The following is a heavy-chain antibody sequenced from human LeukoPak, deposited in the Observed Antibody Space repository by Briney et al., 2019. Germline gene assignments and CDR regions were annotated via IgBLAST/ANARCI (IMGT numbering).Heavy chain of an antibody. J-gene: IGHJ5*02. D-gene: IGHD2-2*01. Sequence: PSETLSLTCAVHGGSFSGYYWSWIRQPPGKGLEWIGEINHSGSTNYNPSLKSRVTISVDTSKNQFSLKLSSVTAADTAVYYCAREVVPAATWFDPWGQGTLVTVSS. CDR3: AREVVPAATWFDP. V-gene: IGHV4-34*01. CDR2: INHSGST. CDR1: GGSFSGYY.